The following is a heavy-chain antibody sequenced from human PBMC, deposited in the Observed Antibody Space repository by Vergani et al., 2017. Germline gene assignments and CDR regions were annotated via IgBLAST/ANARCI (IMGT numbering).Heavy chain of an antibody. D-gene: IGHD2-2*01. Sequence: QVQLVESGGGLVKPGGSLRLSCAASGFTFSDYYMNWIRQAPGKRLEWVSYISSSGGIKYYAASVKGRFTISRDNVKDSLYLQMNSLSAEDTAVYYCARGDIIIVPAAEVLDYWGQGTLVTVSS. V-gene: IGHV3-11*01. CDR3: ARGDIIIVPAAEVLDY. CDR1: GFTFSDYY. CDR2: ISSSGGIK. J-gene: IGHJ4*02.